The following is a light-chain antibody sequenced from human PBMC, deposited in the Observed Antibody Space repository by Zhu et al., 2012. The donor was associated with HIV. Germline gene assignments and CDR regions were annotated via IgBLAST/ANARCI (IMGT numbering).Light chain of an antibody. V-gene: IGKV3D-20*02. CDR1: QSLRSNS. CDR2: STF. J-gene: IGKJ2*01. CDR3: QQRSDWVYT. Sequence: EIVLTQSPGTLSLSPGERATLSCRTSQSLRSNSLAWYQQKPGQVPRLLIYSTFNRATGIPDRFSGSGSGTDFSLTITSLEPEDFAVYYCQQRSDWVYTFGQGTKLEIK.